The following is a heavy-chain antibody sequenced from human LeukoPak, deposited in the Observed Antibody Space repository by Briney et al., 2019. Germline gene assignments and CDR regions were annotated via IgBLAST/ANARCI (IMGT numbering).Heavy chain of an antibody. J-gene: IGHJ4*02. CDR1: GGSFSGYY. CDR2: INHSGST. Sequence: PSETLSLTCAVYGGSFSGYYWSWIRQPPGKGLEWIGEINHSGSTNYNPSLKSRVTISVDTSKNQFSLKLSSVTAADTAVYYCARLGYSYGYSIFDYWGQGTLVTVSS. V-gene: IGHV4-34*01. CDR3: ARLGYSYGYSIFDY. D-gene: IGHD5-18*01.